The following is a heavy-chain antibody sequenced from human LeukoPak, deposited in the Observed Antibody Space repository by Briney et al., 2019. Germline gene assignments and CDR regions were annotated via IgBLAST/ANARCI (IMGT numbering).Heavy chain of an antibody. CDR3: ARGRNPRITMVRGIDP. D-gene: IGHD3-10*01. CDR1: GFTFSSYE. Sequence: PGGSLRLSCAASGFTFSSYEMNWVRQAPGKGLEWVSYISSSGSTIYYADSVKGRFTISRDNAKNSLYLQMNSLRAEDTAVYYCARGRNPRITMVRGIDPWGQGTLVTVSS. V-gene: IGHV3-48*03. CDR2: ISSSGSTI. J-gene: IGHJ5*02.